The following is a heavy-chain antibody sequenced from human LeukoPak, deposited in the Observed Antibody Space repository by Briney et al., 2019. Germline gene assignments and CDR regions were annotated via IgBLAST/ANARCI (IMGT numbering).Heavy chain of an antibody. CDR3: ARLSVHLTHY. J-gene: IGHJ4*02. CDR2: INHSGST. V-gene: IGHV4-34*01. CDR1: GGSFSGYC. Sequence: PSETLSLTCAVYGGSFSGYCWSWIRQPPGKGLEWLGEINHSGSTSCNPSLKNRVPTSVDTSKNQFSLKLTSVTAADTAVYYCARLSVHLTHYWGQGTLVTVSS. D-gene: IGHD2-21*02.